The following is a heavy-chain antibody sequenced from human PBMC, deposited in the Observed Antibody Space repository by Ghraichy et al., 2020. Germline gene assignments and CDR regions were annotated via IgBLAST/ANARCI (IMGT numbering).Heavy chain of an antibody. J-gene: IGHJ4*02. CDR2: IHHSGST. V-gene: IGHV4-34*01. CDR3: ARRGRGRNFDY. CDR1: GGSFSGYD. Sequence: SETLSLTCSVYGGSFSGYDWSWIRQPPGKGLEWIGKIHHSGSTNYNPSLKSRVTISVDTSKNQFSLNLSSVTAADMAVYYCARRGRGRNFDYWGQGTLVTVSS.